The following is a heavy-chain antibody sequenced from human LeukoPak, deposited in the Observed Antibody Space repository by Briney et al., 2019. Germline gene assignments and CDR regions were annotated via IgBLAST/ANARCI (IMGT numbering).Heavy chain of an antibody. CDR2: INSDGSST. CDR3: ARGGGYKLDY. J-gene: IGHJ4*02. Sequence: GGSLRLSCAAPGFTFSNYWMHWVRHAPGKGLIWVSLINSDGSSTTYADSVKGRFTISRDNAKNTLYLQMNSLRAEDTAVYYCARGGGYKLDYWGQGTLVTVSS. D-gene: IGHD5-24*01. V-gene: IGHV3-74*01. CDR1: GFTFSNYW.